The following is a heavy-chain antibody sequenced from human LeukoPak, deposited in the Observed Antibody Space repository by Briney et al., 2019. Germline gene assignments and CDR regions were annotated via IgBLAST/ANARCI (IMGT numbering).Heavy chain of an antibody. D-gene: IGHD1-20*01. CDR2: ISSSGST. V-gene: IGHV4-61*02. J-gene: IGHJ4*02. CDR1: GGSISSGDYY. Sequence: SETLSLTCAVSGGSISSGDYYWSWIRQPAGKGLEWIGRISSSGSTNYNPSLKSRVTISVDTSKNQFSLKLSSVTAADTAVYYCARDGITGTLYYWGQGTLVTVSS. CDR3: ARDGITGTLYY.